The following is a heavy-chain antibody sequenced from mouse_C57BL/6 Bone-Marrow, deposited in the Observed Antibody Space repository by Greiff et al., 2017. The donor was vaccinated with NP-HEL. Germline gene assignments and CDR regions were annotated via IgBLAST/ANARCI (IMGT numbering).Heavy chain of an antibody. J-gene: IGHJ3*01. CDR3: ASRNGAY. CDR1: GYTFTSYG. CDR2: IYPRSGNT. Sequence: VKLMESGAELARPGASVKLSCKASGYTFTSYGISWVKQRTGQGLEWIGEIYPRSGNTYYNEKFKGKATLTADKSSSTAYMELRSLTSEDSAVYFCASRNGAYWGQGTLVTVSA. V-gene: IGHV1-81*01.